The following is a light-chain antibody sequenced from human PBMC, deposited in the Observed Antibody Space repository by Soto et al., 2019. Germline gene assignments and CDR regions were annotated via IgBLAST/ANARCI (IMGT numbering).Light chain of an antibody. Sequence: EVVLTQSPATLSLSPGERATLSCRASQSVTKYLAWYQQKPGQALRRLIYDVSKRATGIPARFSGSGSETDFTLTISSLEPGDFAVYYCHQRSNWPLTFGGGTKLEIK. V-gene: IGKV3-11*01. CDR1: QSVTKY. CDR2: DVS. CDR3: HQRSNWPLT. J-gene: IGKJ4*01.